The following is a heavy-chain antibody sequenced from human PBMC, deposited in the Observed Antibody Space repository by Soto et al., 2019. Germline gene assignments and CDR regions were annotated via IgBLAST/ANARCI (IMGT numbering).Heavy chain of an antibody. J-gene: IGHJ4*02. D-gene: IGHD2-8*01. Sequence: QVQLQESGPGLVKPSGTLSLTCAVSGGSISSNNWWSWVRQPPGKGLEWIAAIYHSGSTNYNSSLKSRVTISVDKSRNQFSLKLNSMTAADTAVYYCARKDFNGLFDYWGQGTLVTVSS. CDR2: IYHSGST. CDR1: GGSISSNNW. V-gene: IGHV4-4*02. CDR3: ARKDFNGLFDY.